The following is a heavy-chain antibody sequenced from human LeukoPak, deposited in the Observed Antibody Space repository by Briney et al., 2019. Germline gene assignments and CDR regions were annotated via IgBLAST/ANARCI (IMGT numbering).Heavy chain of an antibody. Sequence: GGSLRLSCAASGFTFGSYGMSWARQAPGKGLEWVSFITPNADRTSYADSVEGRFTISRDNPRNTLYMQMNSLRDEDTAIYYCAIMHGYYDGSGYWVQWGQGTLVTVSS. J-gene: IGHJ1*01. CDR2: ITPNADRT. CDR1: GFTFGSYG. CDR3: AIMHGYYDGSGYWVQ. V-gene: IGHV3-23*01. D-gene: IGHD3-22*01.